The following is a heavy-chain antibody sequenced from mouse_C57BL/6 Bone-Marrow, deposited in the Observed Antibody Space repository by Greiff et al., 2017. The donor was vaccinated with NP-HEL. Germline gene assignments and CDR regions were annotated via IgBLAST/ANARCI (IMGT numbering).Heavy chain of an antibody. CDR2: IYPRSGNT. CDR3: AKENLISYAMDY. CDR1: GYTFTSYG. Sequence: VQLQQSGAELARPGASVKLSCKASGYTFTSYGISWVKQRTGQGLEWIGEIYPRSGNTYYNEKFKGKATLTADKSSSTAYMELRSLTSEDSAVXFCAKENLISYAMDYWGQGTSVTVSS. V-gene: IGHV1-81*01. J-gene: IGHJ4*01.